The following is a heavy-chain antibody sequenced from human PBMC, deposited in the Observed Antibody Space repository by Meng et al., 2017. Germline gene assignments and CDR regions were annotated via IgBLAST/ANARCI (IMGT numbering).Heavy chain of an antibody. CDR3: ARRAFWTFDI. V-gene: IGHV4-39*07. D-gene: IGHD3-3*01. Sequence: SETLSLTCTVSGGSISSSSYYWGWIRQPPGKGLEWIGSIYYSGSTYYNPSLKSRVTISVDTSKNQFSLKLSSVTAAGTAVYYCARRAFWTFDIWGQGTMVTVSS. CDR1: GGSISSSSYY. J-gene: IGHJ3*02. CDR2: IYYSGST.